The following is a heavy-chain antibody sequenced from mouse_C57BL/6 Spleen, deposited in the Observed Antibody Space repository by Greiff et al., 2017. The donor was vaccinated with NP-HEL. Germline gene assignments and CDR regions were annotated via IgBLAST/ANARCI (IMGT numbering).Heavy chain of an antibody. CDR3: ARSPKGPNFDY. V-gene: IGHV1-19*01. Sequence: EVKLMESGPVLVKPGASVKMSCKASGYTFTDYYMNWVKQSHGKSLEWIGVINPYNGGTSYNQKFKGKATLTVDKSSSTAYMELNSLTSEDSAVYYCARSPKGPNFDYWGQGTTLTVSS. CDR2: INPYNGGT. CDR1: GYTFTDYY. D-gene: IGHD3-3*01. J-gene: IGHJ2*01.